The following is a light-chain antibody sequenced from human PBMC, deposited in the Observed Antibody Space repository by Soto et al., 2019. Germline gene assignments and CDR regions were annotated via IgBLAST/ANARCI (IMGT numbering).Light chain of an antibody. J-gene: IGKJ3*01. CDR3: HNYNSAPFP. V-gene: IGKV1-27*01. Sequence: DIQMTQSPSSLSASVGDRVTITCRASQGISNYLAWYQQKPGKVPRLLIYAASSGQSGVPTRFSGSGSGTDFTLTSSSLQPEDVAPYYCHNYNSAPFPFGPGTKVDIK. CDR2: AAS. CDR1: QGISNY.